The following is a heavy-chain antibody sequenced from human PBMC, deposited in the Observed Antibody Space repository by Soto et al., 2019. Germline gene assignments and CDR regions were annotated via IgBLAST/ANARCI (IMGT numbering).Heavy chain of an antibody. CDR1: GFSLSTSGMC. Sequence: SGPTLVNPTQTLTLTCTFSGFSLSTSGMCVSWIRQPPGKALEWLARIDWDDDKYYSTSLKTRLTISKDTSKNQVVLTMTNMDTVDTATYYCARIRSYYDSSGYYYYYYGMDVWGQGTTVTVSS. V-gene: IGHV2-70*11. J-gene: IGHJ6*02. CDR2: IDWDDDK. CDR3: ARIRSYYDSSGYYYYYYGMDV. D-gene: IGHD3-22*01.